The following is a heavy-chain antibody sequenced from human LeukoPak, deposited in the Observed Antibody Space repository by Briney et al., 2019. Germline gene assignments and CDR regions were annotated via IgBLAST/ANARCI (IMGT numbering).Heavy chain of an antibody. Sequence: GGSLRLSCAASGFTFSTSGMHWVRQSPGKGLDWVAFIRNDGTKKNYADSVKGRFTISRDNSRSTLFLQMDSLRAEDTATYYCATYRQIEVPFEFWGQGTLVTVSS. CDR3: ATYRQIEVPFEF. D-gene: IGHD1-1*01. J-gene: IGHJ4*02. CDR2: IRNDGTKK. V-gene: IGHV3-30*02. CDR1: GFTFSTSG.